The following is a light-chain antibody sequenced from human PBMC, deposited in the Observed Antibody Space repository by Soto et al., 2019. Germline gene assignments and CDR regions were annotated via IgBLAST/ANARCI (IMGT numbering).Light chain of an antibody. CDR3: QQYNSYSWT. CDR1: QSINSR. Sequence: DIQMTQSPSALSASVGDRVTITCRASQSINSRLAWYQQKPGKAPKLLIYKASSLESGVPSRFSGSESGTEFTLTISSLQPDDFATYYCQQYNSYSWTVGQGTKVEIK. V-gene: IGKV1-5*03. J-gene: IGKJ1*01. CDR2: KAS.